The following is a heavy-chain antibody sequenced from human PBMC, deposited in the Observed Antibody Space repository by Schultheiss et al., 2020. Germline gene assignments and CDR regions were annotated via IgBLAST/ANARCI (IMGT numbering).Heavy chain of an antibody. CDR1: GGSISSYY. CDR2: IYTSGST. Sequence: AETVSLTCTVSGGSISSYYWSWIRQPAGKGLEWIGRIYTSGSTNYNPSLKSRVTMSVDTSKNQFSLKLSSVTAADTAVYYCAVGIRGFYYFDYWGQGTLVTVSS. V-gene: IGHV4-4*07. CDR3: AVGIRGFYYFDY. J-gene: IGHJ4*02. D-gene: IGHD3-10*01.